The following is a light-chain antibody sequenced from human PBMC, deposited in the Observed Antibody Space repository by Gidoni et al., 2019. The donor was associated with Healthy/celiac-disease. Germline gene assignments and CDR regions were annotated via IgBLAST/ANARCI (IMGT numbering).Light chain of an antibody. CDR3: QQYGSSPLT. Sequence: EIVLTQSPGTLSLSPGERATLSCSASQSVSSSYLAWYQQKPGQAPRLLIYGASSRATGIPDRFSGSGSGTDFTLTISRLEPEDSAVYYCQQYGSSPLTFXGXTKVEIK. V-gene: IGKV3-20*01. CDR2: GAS. CDR1: QSVSSSY. J-gene: IGKJ4*01.